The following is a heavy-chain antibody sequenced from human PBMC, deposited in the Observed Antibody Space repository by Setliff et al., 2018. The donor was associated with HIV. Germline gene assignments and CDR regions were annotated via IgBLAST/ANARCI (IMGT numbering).Heavy chain of an antibody. Sequence: SETLSLTCTVSGGSMRGGGNYWSWIRQHPGKGLEWIGYISYSGPTSYNPSLKSRVTISLHTSKNQFSLKLSSVTAADTAVYYCARGGYCSSTSCYPFDNWGQGTLVTVSS. J-gene: IGHJ4*02. V-gene: IGHV4-61*08. CDR1: GGSMRGGGNY. D-gene: IGHD2-2*01. CDR3: ARGGYCSSTSCYPFDN. CDR2: ISYSGPT.